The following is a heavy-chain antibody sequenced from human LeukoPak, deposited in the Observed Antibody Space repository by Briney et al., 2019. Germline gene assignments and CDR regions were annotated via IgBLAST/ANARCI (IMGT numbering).Heavy chain of an antibody. Sequence: ASVKVSCKASGYTFTGYFIHWVRQAPGQGLEWMGWVSAYNGNTNYAQKLQGRVTMTTDTSTSTAYMELRSLRSDDTAVYYCARCSSTSCQNMDVWGKGTTVTVSS. V-gene: IGHV1-18*04. D-gene: IGHD2-2*01. J-gene: IGHJ6*03. CDR1: GYTFTGYF. CDR2: VSAYNGNT. CDR3: ARCSSTSCQNMDV.